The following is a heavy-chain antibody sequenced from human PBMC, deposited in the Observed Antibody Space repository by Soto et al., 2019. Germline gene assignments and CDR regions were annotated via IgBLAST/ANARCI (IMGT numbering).Heavy chain of an antibody. V-gene: IGHV5-51*01. Sequence: GESLKISCKGSGYSFTSYWIGWVRQMPGKGLEWMGIIYPGDSDTRYSPSFQGQVTISADKSISTAYLQWSSLKASDTAMYYCARQEGGLSNYYSGMAFWGQGTTVPASS. CDR2: IYPGDSDT. J-gene: IGHJ6*02. CDR3: ARQEGGLSNYYSGMAF. D-gene: IGHD3-16*01. CDR1: GYSFTSYW.